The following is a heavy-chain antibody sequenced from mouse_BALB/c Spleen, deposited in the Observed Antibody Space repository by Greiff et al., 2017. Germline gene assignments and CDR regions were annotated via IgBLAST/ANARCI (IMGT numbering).Heavy chain of an antibody. CDR2: ISSGGSYT. CDR3: ARDGDCDWDFDD. V-gene: IGHV5-9-4*01. CDR1: GFTFSSYA. Sequence: EVKLVESGGGLVKPGGSLKLSCAASGFTFSSYAMSWVRQSPEKRLEWVAEISSGGSYTYYPDTVTGRFTIARDNAKNTLYLEMSSLRSEDTAMYYCARDGDCDWDFDDWGGGTTVTVSS. J-gene: IGHJ1*01.